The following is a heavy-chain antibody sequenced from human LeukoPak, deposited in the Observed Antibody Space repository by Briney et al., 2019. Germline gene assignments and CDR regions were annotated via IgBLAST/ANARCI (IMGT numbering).Heavy chain of an antibody. CDR3: ARGRTAMVRPIYYFDY. V-gene: IGHV4-59*01. CDR1: GGSISSYY. CDR2: IYYSGST. J-gene: IGHJ4*02. D-gene: IGHD5-18*01. Sequence: SETLSLTCTVSGGSISSYYWSWIRQPPGKGLEGIGYIYYSGSTNYNPSLKSRVTISVDTSKNQFSLKLSSVTAADTAVYYCARGRTAMVRPIYYFDYWGQGTLVTVSS.